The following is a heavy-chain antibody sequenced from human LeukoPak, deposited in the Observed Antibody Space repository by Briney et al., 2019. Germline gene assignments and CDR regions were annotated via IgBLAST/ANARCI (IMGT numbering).Heavy chain of an antibody. V-gene: IGHV1-8*03. CDR1: GYTFTSYD. CDR3: ARAYYDSSGYYSDTFDI. CDR2: MNPNSGNT. Sequence: ASVKVSCKASGYTFTSYDINWVRQATGQGLEWMGWMNPNSGNTGYAQKFQGRVTITRNTSISTAYMELSSLRSEDTAVYYCARAYYDSSGYYSDTFDIWGQGTMVTVSS. D-gene: IGHD3-22*01. J-gene: IGHJ3*02.